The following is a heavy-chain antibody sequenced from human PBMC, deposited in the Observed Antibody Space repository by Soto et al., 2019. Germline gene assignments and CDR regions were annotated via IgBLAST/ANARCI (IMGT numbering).Heavy chain of an antibody. V-gene: IGHV1-18*01. CDR1: GYTFTSYG. Sequence: GASVKVSCKASGYTFTSYGISWVRQAPGQGLEWMGWISAYNGNTNYAQKLQGRVTMTTDTSTSTAYMELRSLRSDDTAVYYCARDSNIVLMVYGPNVLYMDVWGKGTTVTVSS. CDR2: ISAYNGNT. J-gene: IGHJ6*03. D-gene: IGHD2-8*01. CDR3: ARDSNIVLMVYGPNVLYMDV.